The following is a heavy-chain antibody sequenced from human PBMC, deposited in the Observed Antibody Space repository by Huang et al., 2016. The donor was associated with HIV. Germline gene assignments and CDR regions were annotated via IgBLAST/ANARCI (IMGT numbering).Heavy chain of an antibody. Sequence: QLQLQESGPGLVKPSDTLSLNCTISGGSIKIRNYYWGWVRQAPGKVLEWIGDIYYSGSPYYYPSLRSRVSLSVDTSKNQVTLKVNAVIAADTAVYYCARRQGSGYYFYFDYWGRGIPVTVSA. V-gene: IGHV4-39*01. D-gene: IGHD3-22*01. CDR2: IYYSGSP. J-gene: IGHJ4*02. CDR1: GGSIKIRNYY. CDR3: ARRQGSGYYFYFDY.